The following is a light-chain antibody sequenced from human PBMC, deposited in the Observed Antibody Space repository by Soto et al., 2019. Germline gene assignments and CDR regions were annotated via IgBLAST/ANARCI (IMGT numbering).Light chain of an antibody. CDR1: SSEVRAYNY. J-gene: IGLJ1*01. CDR3: CSYSRSSPYV. V-gene: IGLV2-14*03. Sequence: QSVLTQPASVSGSPGQSITISCTGTSSEVRAYNYVSWYQHHPGKVPRLMIFDVSNRPSGVSNRFSGSKSGNTASLTISCFQAEDEADYYCCSYSRSSPYVFGAGTKVT. CDR2: DVS.